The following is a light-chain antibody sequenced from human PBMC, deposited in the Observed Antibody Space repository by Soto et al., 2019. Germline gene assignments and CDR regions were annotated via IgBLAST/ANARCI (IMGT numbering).Light chain of an antibody. J-gene: IGKJ1*01. CDR3: QQYGSSPWT. CDR1: QSVSSSY. V-gene: IGKV3-20*01. Sequence: IVLTQSPGALSLSPGERATLSCRASQSVSSSYLAWYQQKPGQAPRLLIYGASSRATGTPDRFSGSGSGTDFTLTISRLEPEDFAVYYCQQYGSSPWTFGHGSKVDIK. CDR2: GAS.